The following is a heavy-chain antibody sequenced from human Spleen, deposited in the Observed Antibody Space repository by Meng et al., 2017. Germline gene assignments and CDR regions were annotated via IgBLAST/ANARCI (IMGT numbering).Heavy chain of an antibody. CDR2: INPGGVST. CDR1: GYAFTTYF. J-gene: IGHJ4*02. V-gene: IGHV1-46*01. CDR3: AREKSPGHFDY. Sequence: QVQFVQSGAEVSKPGASVKVSCKASGYAFTTYFLHWVRQAPGQGLEWVGTINPGGVSTNYAMNFQGRLSMTRDTSTSTVYMELSSLRSEDTAVYYCAREKSPGHFDYWGQGTLVTVSS.